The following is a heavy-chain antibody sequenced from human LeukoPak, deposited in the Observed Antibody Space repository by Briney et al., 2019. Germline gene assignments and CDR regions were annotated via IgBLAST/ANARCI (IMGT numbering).Heavy chain of an antibody. V-gene: IGHV4-39*07. CDR2: IYYSGST. Sequence: SETLSLTCTVSGGSISSSSYYWGWIRQPPGKGLEWIGSIYYSGSTYYNPSLKSRVTISVDTSKNQFSLKLSSVTAADTAVYYCARGAMIVVVTHADWFDPWGQGTLVTVSS. CDR1: GGSISSSSYY. D-gene: IGHD3-22*01. CDR3: ARGAMIVVVTHADWFDP. J-gene: IGHJ5*02.